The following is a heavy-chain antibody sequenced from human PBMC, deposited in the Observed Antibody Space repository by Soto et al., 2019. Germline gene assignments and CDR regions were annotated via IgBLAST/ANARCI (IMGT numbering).Heavy chain of an antibody. CDR3: AAGDSSGYYGG. CDR1: GFMFTSSA. D-gene: IGHD3-22*01. CDR2: LVVGSGNT. Sequence: SVKVSCKTSGFMFTSSAVQWVRQARGQRLEWIGWLVVGSGNTHYSQKFQERVTITRDMSTSTAYMELSNLRSEDTAVYYCAAGDSSGYYGGWGQGTQVTVSS. J-gene: IGHJ4*02. V-gene: IGHV1-58*01.